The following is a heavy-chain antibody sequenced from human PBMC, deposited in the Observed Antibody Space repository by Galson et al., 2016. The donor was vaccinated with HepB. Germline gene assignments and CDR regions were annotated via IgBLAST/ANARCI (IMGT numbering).Heavy chain of an antibody. Sequence: SLRLSCAVSGLIISTNYMSWVRQAPGSGLEWVSVIYGGGSTFYADSVKGRFTISRDNSNNTLYVQMSSLRGEDTAIYYCAKVTTVSTSLSNYAMDVWGQGTTVTVSS. J-gene: IGHJ6*02. CDR1: GLIISTNY. CDR2: IYGGGST. CDR3: AKVTTVSTSLSNYAMDV. V-gene: IGHV3-53*01. D-gene: IGHD4-17*01.